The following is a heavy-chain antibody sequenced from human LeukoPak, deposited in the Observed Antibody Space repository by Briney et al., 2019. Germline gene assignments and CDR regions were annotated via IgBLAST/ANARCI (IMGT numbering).Heavy chain of an antibody. V-gene: IGHV4-39*07. CDR1: GGSISSSSYY. CDR2: IYYSGST. Sequence: SETLSLTCTVSGGSISSSSYYWGWIRQPPGKGLEWIGSIYYSGSTYYNPSLKSRVTISVDTSKNQFSLKLSSVTAADTAVYYCARAGKYSGSSWGYWGQGTLVTVSS. D-gene: IGHD1-26*01. CDR3: ARAGKYSGSSWGY. J-gene: IGHJ4*02.